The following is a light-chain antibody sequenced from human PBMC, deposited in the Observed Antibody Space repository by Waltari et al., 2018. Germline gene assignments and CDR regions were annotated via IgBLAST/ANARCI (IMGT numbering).Light chain of an antibody. J-gene: IGKJ2*01. V-gene: IGKV1-12*01. CDR2: ASS. Sequence: DIQMTQSPSSLSASVGDKVTITCRASQDISTWLAWYQQKPGKAPHLLIYASSSLQTGVPSRFSGGGSGTDYTLTISSLQPEDFATYYCQQGYNTPYTFGQGT. CDR3: QQGYNTPYT. CDR1: QDISTW.